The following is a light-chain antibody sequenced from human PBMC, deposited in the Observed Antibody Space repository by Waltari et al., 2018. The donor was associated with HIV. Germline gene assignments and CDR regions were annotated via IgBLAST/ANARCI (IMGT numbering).Light chain of an antibody. J-gene: IGLJ3*02. V-gene: IGLV1-47*01. CDR3: AAWDGGIRAWV. CDR2: KDD. CDR1: SPHLGKPY. Sequence: QSALTQPPSASGTPGQRVTISCSGSSPHLGKPYVYWYQQLPGAAPKLIMYKDDQRPSGVPDRFSGSQSGITASLAITGLRSEDEGDYYCAAWDGGIRAWVFGGGTKVTVL.